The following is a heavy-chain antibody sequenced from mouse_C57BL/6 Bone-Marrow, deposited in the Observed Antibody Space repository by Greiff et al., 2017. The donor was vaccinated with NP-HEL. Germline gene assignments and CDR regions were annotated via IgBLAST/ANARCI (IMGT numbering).Heavy chain of an antibody. Sequence: EVKLVESGGGLVQPGGSMKLSCVASGFTFSNYWMNWVRQSPEKGLEWVAQIRLKSDTYATYYAESVKGRFTISRDESKRSVYLQMNNLRAEDSGIYYCTGSKGCAYWGQGTLVTVSA. CDR1: GFTFSNYW. CDR2: IRLKSDTYAT. CDR3: TGSKGCAY. J-gene: IGHJ3*01. V-gene: IGHV6-3*01.